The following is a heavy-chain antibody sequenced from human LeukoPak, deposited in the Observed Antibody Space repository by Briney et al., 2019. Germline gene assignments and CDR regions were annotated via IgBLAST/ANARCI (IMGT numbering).Heavy chain of an antibody. CDR3: RTDRYGDYGDYIDY. CDR2: INPNSGGT. V-gene: IGHV1-2*02. Sequence: GASVKVSCKASGYTFTGYYMHWVRQAPGQGLEWMGWINPNSGGTNYAQKFQGRVTMTMDTSISTAYMELSRLRSDDTAVYYCRTDRYGDYGDYIDYWGQGTLVTVSS. CDR1: GYTFTGYY. D-gene: IGHD4-17*01. J-gene: IGHJ4*02.